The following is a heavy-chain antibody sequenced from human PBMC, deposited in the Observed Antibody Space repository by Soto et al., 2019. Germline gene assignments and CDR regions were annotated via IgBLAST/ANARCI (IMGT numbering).Heavy chain of an antibody. CDR3: ARGDEVAGTRSYYYYMDV. V-gene: IGHV3-13*01. Sequence: GGSLRLSCAASGFTFSSYDMHWVRQAPGKGLEWVSAIGTAGDTYYPGSVKGRFTISRENAKNSLYLQMNSLRAGDTAVYYCARGDEVAGTRSYYYYMDVWGKGTTVTVSS. CDR1: GFTFSSYD. J-gene: IGHJ6*03. CDR2: IGTAGDT. D-gene: IGHD6-19*01.